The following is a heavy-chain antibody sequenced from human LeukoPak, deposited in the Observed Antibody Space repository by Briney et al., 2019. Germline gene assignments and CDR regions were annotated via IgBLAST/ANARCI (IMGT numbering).Heavy chain of an antibody. J-gene: IGHJ6*02. CDR3: ARDIRVRAGSDYYYYYGMDV. CDR2: ISSSSSYI. CDR1: GFTFSGYS. Sequence: SGGSLRLSCAASGFTFSGYSMNWVRQAPGKGLEWVSSISSSSSYIYYADSVKGRFTISRDNSKNTLYLQMNSLIVEDTAVYYCARDIRVRAGSDYYYYYGMDVWGQGTTVTVSS. V-gene: IGHV3-21*01. D-gene: IGHD3-10*01.